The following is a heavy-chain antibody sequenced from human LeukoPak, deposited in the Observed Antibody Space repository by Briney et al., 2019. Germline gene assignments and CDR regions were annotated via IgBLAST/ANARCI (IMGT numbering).Heavy chain of an antibody. J-gene: IGHJ4*02. CDR1: GYTFTSYD. CDR3: ARSLYYYGSGSSDY. Sequence: GASVKVSCKASGYTFTSYDINWVRQAPGQGLEWMGWMNPNSGNTGYAQKFQGRVTMTRNTSISTAYMELSSLRSEDTAVYYCARSLYYYGSGSSDYWGRGTLVTVSS. CDR2: MNPNSGNT. V-gene: IGHV1-8*01. D-gene: IGHD3-10*01.